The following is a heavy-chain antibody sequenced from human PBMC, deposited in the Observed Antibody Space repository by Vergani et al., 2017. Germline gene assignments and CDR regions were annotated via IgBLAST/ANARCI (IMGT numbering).Heavy chain of an antibody. J-gene: IGHJ4*02. CDR1: GFSLSTSGVG. V-gene: IGHV2-5*02. D-gene: IGHD6-13*01. Sequence: QITLKESGPTLVKPTQTLTLTCTFSGFSLSTSGVGVGWTRQPPGKALEWLAFIYWDDDKRYSPSLKSRLTITKDTSKNQVVLTMTNMDPVDTAAYYGAHIAPLQQLLAIAAAGKTFDYWGQGTLVTVSS. CDR2: IYWDDDK. CDR3: AHIAPLQQLLAIAAAGKTFDY.